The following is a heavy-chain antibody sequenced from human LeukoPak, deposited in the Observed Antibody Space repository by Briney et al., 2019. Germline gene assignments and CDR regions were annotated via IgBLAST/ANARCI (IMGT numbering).Heavy chain of an antibody. J-gene: IGHJ6*02. V-gene: IGHV3-72*01. CDR1: GFSFSDHY. Sequence: PGGSLRLSCAASGFSFSDHYMDWVRQAPGQGLGWVGRIRNKARSYTTEYAASVTGRFTISRDDSKNSLYLQMNSLTIEDTAVYYCTGGRSDRGYYGFDVWGQGTTVIVSS. CDR3: TGGRSDRGYYGFDV. CDR2: IRNKARSYTT.